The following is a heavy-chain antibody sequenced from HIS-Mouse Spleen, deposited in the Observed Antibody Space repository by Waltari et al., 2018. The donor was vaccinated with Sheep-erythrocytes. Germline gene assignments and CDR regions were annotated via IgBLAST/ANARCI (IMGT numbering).Heavy chain of an antibody. J-gene: IGHJ1*01. D-gene: IGHD2-2*01. V-gene: IGHV1-2*02. CDR3: ARGYCSSTSCYGYFQH. Sequence: QVQLVQSGAEVKKPGASVKVSCKASGYTFTGYYIHWLRQAPGQGLEWMGWINPNSGGTNYAQKFQGRVTMTRDTSISTAYMELSRLRSDDTAVYYCARGYCSSTSCYGYFQHWGQGTLVTVSS. CDR1: GYTFTGYY. CDR2: INPNSGGT.